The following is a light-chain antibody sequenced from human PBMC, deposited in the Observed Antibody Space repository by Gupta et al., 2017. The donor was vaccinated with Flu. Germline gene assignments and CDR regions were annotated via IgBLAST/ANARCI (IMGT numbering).Light chain of an antibody. Sequence: DIQMTQSPFSLSASVGDRVTITCRASQSISRYFNWYQQKPGKAPKLLIYAASTLQSGVPSRFSGSGSGTDFTLTINRLQPEDFATYYCQQRTNTPCSFGQGTRMEIK. CDR1: QSISRY. CDR2: AAS. CDR3: QQRTNTPCS. J-gene: IGKJ2*04. V-gene: IGKV1-39*01.